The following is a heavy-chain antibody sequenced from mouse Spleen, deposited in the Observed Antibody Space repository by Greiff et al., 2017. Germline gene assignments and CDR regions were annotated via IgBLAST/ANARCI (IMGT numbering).Heavy chain of an antibody. D-gene: IGHD2-2*01. Sequence: QVQLQQPGAELVKPGASVKVSCKAFGYTFTSYWMHWVKQRPGQGLEWIGRIHPSDSDTNYNQKFKGKATLTVDKSSSTAYMQLSSLTSEDSAVYYCAPYGYDKDFAYWGQGTLVTVSA. J-gene: IGHJ3*01. CDR3: APYGYDKDFAY. V-gene: IGHV1-74*01. CDR2: IHPSDSDT. CDR1: GYTFTSYW.